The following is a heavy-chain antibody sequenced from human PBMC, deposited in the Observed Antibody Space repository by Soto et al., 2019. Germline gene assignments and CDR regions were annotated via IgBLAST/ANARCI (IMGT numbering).Heavy chain of an antibody. CDR2: INPSGGST. Sequence: QVQLVQSGAEVKKPGASVKVSCKASGYTFTSYYMHWVRQAPGEGLEWMGIINPSGGSTSYAQKFQGRVTMTRDTSTSTVYMELSSLRSEDTAVHYCARDLWAAAGPYRYWGQGTLVTVSS. CDR1: GYTFTSYY. CDR3: ARDLWAAAGPYRY. V-gene: IGHV1-46*01. J-gene: IGHJ4*02. D-gene: IGHD6-13*01.